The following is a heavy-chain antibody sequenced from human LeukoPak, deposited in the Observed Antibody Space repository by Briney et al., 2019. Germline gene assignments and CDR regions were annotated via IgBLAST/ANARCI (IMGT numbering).Heavy chain of an antibody. V-gene: IGHV4-39*01. CDR1: GGSISSSSYY. Sequence: SETLSLTCTVSGGSISSSSYYWGWIRQPPGKGLEWIGSIYYSGSTYYNPSLKSRVTISVDTSKNQFSLKLSSVTAAHTAVYYCARKGGHSYGVGYWGHGTLVTVSS. J-gene: IGHJ4*01. CDR2: IYYSGST. CDR3: ARKGGHSYGVGY. D-gene: IGHD5-18*01.